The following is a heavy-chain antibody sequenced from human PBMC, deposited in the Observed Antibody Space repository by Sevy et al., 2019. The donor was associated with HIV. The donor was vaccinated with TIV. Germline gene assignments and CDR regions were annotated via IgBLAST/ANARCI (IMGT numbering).Heavy chain of an antibody. CDR3: ARLSNYDADSDTYYYVMDV. D-gene: IGHD4-4*01. J-gene: IGHJ6*02. CDR1: GDNSNTVW. CDR2: VDPEDSDT. V-gene: IGHV5-51*01. Sequence: GESLKISCQDSGDNSNTVWIAWVRQLPGKGLEYMGLVDPEDSDTRYSPSFQAQVLMSADEAINTVYQQWNSLKASDSATYYCARLSNYDADSDTYYYVMDVWGQGTTVTVSS.